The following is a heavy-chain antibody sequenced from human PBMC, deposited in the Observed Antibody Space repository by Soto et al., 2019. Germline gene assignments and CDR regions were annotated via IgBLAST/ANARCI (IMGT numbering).Heavy chain of an antibody. Sequence: PXETLFLTCTVSRGSISSGDYYWSWIRQPPGKGLEWIGYIYYSGSTYYNPSLKSRVTISVDTSKNQFSLKLSSVTAADTAVYYCARVPGYSSPYYGMDVWGQGTTVTVSS. CDR2: IYYSGST. CDR1: RGSISSGDYY. V-gene: IGHV4-30-4*01. J-gene: IGHJ6*02. D-gene: IGHD6-13*01. CDR3: ARVPGYSSPYYGMDV.